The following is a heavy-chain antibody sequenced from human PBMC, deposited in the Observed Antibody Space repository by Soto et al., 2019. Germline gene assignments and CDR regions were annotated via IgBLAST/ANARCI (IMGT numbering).Heavy chain of an antibody. J-gene: IGHJ6*03. CDR3: ARGQGVYPRYYYMDV. CDR2: MNPNSGNT. CDR1: GYTFTSYD. V-gene: IGHV1-8*01. Sequence: ASVKVSCKASGYTFTSYDINWVRQATGQGLERMGWMNPNSGNTGYAQKFQGRDTMTRNTTISTAYMELSSLRSEDTAVYYCARGQGVYPRYYYMDVWGKGTTVTVSS. D-gene: IGHD6-6*01.